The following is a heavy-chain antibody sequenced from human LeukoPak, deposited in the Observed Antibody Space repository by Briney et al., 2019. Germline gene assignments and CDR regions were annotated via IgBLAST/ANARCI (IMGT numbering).Heavy chain of an antibody. D-gene: IGHD2-15*01. V-gene: IGHV5-10-1*01. CDR1: GYSFTSYW. CDR2: IAPSDSYV. CDR3: ARHDGYCSGGSCRNWFDP. J-gene: IGHJ5*02. Sequence: KPGESLKISCKCSGYSFTSYWISWVRQMPGKGLEWMGRIAPSDSYVNYSPSFQGHVTISADKSITTAYLQWSSLKASDTAMYYCARHDGYCSGGSCRNWFDPWGQGTPVTVSS.